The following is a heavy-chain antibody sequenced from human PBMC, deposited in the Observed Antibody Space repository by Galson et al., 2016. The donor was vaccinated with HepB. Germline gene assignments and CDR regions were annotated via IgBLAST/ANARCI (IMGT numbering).Heavy chain of an antibody. D-gene: IGHD3-10*01. CDR1: GYKFTSYW. J-gene: IGHJ5*02. CDR2: IDPSDSYT. Sequence: QSGAEVKKPGESLRISCKGSGYKFTSYWISWVRQMPGKGLEWMGRIDPSDSYTKYSPSFEGHVTISADKSISTAYLEWSSLKASDTAMYYCARQPTHSMIRGIISNWFDPWGQGTLVTVSS. V-gene: IGHV5-10-1*01. CDR3: ARQPTHSMIRGIISNWFDP.